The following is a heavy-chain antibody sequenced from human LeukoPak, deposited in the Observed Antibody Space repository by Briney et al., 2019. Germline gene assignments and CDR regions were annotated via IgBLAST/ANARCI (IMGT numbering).Heavy chain of an antibody. CDR2: IYYSGST. CDR1: GGSMSSYY. V-gene: IGHV4-59*01. D-gene: IGHD3-16*01. Sequence: TETLSLTCTVSGGSMSSYYWSWIRQLPGKGLEWIGYIYYSGSTNYNPSLKSRVTISVDTSKNQFSLKLSSVTAADTAVYYCARVWGDAFDIWGQGTMVTVSS. J-gene: IGHJ3*02. CDR3: ARVWGDAFDI.